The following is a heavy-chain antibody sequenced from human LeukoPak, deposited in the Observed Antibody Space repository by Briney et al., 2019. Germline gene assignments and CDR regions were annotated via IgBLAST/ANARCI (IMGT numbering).Heavy chain of an antibody. D-gene: IGHD2-21*01. J-gene: IGHJ4*02. V-gene: IGHV3-23*01. CDR2: ISGSGGST. Sequence: AGGSLRLSCAASGFTFTSYDMNWVRQAPGKGLEWVSIISGSGGSTFYADSVKGRFTISRDNSKNILYLQMNSLRAEDTAIYCCARRDLLNGQYIFFDYWGQGTLVTVSS. CDR1: GFTFTSYD. CDR3: ARRDLLNGQYIFFDY.